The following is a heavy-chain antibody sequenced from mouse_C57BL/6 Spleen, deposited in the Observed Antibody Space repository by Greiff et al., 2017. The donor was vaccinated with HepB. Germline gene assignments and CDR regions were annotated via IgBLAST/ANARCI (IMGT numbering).Heavy chain of an antibody. J-gene: IGHJ3*01. CDR3: ARYDGYPSWFAY. CDR2: IYPGDGDT. V-gene: IGHV1-80*01. Sequence: VQLQQSGAELVKPGASVKISCKASGYAFSSYWMNWVKQRPGKGLEWIGQIYPGDGDTNYNGKFKGKAKLTADKSSGTAYMQLSSLTSEDSAVYFCARYDGYPSWFAYWGQGTLVPVSA. D-gene: IGHD2-3*01. CDR1: GYAFSSYW.